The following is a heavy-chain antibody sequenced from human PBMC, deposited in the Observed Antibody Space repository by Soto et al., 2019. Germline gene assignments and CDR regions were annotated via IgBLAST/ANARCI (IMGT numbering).Heavy chain of an antibody. Sequence: SQTLSLTCAISGDSVSRNSAAWNWLRQSPSRGLEWLGRTYYKSKWFNDYSVSVISRITINPDTSKNQFSLQLKSVTPEDTAVYYCARGAPSYYAMDVWGQGTTVTVS. CDR1: GDSVSRNSAA. J-gene: IGHJ6*02. V-gene: IGHV6-1*01. CDR2: TYYKSKWFN. CDR3: ARGAPSYYAMDV.